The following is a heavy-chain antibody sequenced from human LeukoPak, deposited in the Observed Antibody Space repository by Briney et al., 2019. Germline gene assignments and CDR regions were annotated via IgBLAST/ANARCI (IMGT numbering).Heavy chain of an antibody. Sequence: PGGSLRLSYAASGFNFNTYWMSWVRQAPGKGLEWVSYISSSGSTIYYADSVKGRFTISRDNAKNSLYLQMNSLRAEDTAVYYCARGGYDSSGYSNYWGQGTLVTVSS. CDR1: GFNFNTYW. CDR3: ARGGYDSSGYSNY. V-gene: IGHV3-48*04. J-gene: IGHJ4*02. CDR2: ISSSGSTI. D-gene: IGHD3-22*01.